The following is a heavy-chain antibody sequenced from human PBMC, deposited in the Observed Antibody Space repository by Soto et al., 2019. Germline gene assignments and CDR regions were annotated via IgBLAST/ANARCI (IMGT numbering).Heavy chain of an antibody. CDR3: ASQNYGGNSEGDFDY. CDR2: IYYSGST. CDR1: GGSISSGDYY. D-gene: IGHD4-17*01. V-gene: IGHV4-30-4*01. J-gene: IGHJ4*02. Sequence: QVQLQESGPGLVKPSQTLSLTCTVSGGSISSGDYYWSWIRQPPGKGLEWIGYIYYSGSTYYNPSLKSRVTLSVDTSKNQFSLKLSSVTAADTAVYYCASQNYGGNSEGDFDYWGQGTLVTVSS.